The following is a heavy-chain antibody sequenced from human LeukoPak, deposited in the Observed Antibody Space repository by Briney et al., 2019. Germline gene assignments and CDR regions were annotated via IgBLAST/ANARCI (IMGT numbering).Heavy chain of an antibody. CDR2: ISGSGGST. CDR3: AKGTMIVVVSTSGPAFDI. J-gene: IGHJ3*02. Sequence: GGSLRLSCAASGFTFDDYGMSWVRQAPGKGLEWVSAISGSGGSTYYADSVKGRFTISRDNSKNTLYLQMNSLRAEDTAVYYCAKGTMIVVVSTSGPAFDIWGQGTMVTVSS. D-gene: IGHD3-22*01. V-gene: IGHV3-23*01. CDR1: GFTFDDYG.